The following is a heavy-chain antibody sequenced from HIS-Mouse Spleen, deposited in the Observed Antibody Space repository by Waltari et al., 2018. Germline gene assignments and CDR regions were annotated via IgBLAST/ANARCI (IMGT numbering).Heavy chain of an antibody. Sequence: QITLKESGPTLVKPTQTLTLTCTFSGFSLSTSVVGVGWIRQPPGKSLEWLALIYWDDDKRYSPSLKSRLTITKDTSKNQVVLTMTNMDPVDTATYYCAHRQPAPRAFDIWGQGTMVTVSS. CDR2: IYWDDDK. J-gene: IGHJ3*02. CDR3: AHRQPAPRAFDI. V-gene: IGHV2-5*02. CDR1: GFSLSTSVVG.